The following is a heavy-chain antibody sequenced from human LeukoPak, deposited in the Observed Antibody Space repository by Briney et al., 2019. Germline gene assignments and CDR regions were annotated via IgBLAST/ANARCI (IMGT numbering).Heavy chain of an antibody. CDR1: GGSISSGSYS. Sequence: SETLSLTCTVSGGSISSGSYSWGWIRQPPGKGLEWIASMYYSGTTFYSPSLKSRVTISVDTSKNQLSLKLGSVTATDTAVYYCARHPPRDGSAFDYWGQGTLVTVSS. J-gene: IGHJ4*02. V-gene: IGHV4-39*01. CDR2: MYYSGTT. CDR3: ARHPPRDGSAFDY.